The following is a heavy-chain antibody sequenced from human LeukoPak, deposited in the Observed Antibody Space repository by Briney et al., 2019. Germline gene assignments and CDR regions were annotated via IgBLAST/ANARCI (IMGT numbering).Heavy chain of an antibody. V-gene: IGHV3-11*01. Sequence: GGSLRLSCAASGFTFGDYYMSWIRQAPGKGLAWVSYISNSGNTIKEADSVRGRFTISRDNAQNSLFLQMKSLRADDTAVYYCARYRVITNDYFDSWGQGTLVTVSS. J-gene: IGHJ4*02. CDR2: ISNSGNTI. D-gene: IGHD3-16*01. CDR1: GFTFGDYY. CDR3: ARYRVITNDYFDS.